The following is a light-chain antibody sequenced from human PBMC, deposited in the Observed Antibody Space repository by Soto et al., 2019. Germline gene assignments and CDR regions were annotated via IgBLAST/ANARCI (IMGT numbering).Light chain of an antibody. CDR2: AAS. V-gene: IGKV1-39*01. CDR1: QSISSY. Sequence: DIQMTQSPSSLSTSVGHRVTITCRASQSISSYLNWYQQKPGKAPKLLIYAASSLQSGVPSRFSGSGSGTDFTLTISSLQPEDFATYYCQQTYSTPNTFGQGTKREIK. J-gene: IGKJ2*01. CDR3: QQTYSTPNT.